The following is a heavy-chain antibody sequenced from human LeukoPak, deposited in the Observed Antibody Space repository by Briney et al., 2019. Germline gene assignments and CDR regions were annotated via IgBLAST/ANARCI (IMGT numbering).Heavy chain of an antibody. CDR1: GYSFATYW. Sequence: GESLKISCKGSGYSFATYWIGWVRQTPGKGLEWMGIIYPGDPDTRYSPSFQGQVTISADKSINTAYLQWSSLKASDTAMYYCARHQIVGATRSPFDYWGQGTLVTVSS. J-gene: IGHJ4*02. D-gene: IGHD1-26*01. CDR2: IYPGDPDT. V-gene: IGHV5-51*01. CDR3: ARHQIVGATRSPFDY.